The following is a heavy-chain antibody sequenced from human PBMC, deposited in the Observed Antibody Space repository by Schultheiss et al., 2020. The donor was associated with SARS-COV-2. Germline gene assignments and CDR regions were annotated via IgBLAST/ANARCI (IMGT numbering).Heavy chain of an antibody. CDR2: IYYNGST. CDR3: ARSKSVVGAIDY. J-gene: IGHJ4*02. CDR1: GGSISRGVYY. D-gene: IGHD1-26*01. V-gene: IGHV4-31*03. Sequence: SETLSLSCTVSGGSISRGVYYWTWIRQHPGKGLEWIGYIYYNGSTYYNPSLKSRVTISVDTSKNQFSLKLSSVTAADTAVYYCARSKSVVGAIDYWGQGTLVTVSS.